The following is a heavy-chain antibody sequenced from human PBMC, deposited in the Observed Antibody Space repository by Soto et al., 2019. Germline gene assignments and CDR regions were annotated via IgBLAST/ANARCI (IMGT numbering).Heavy chain of an antibody. D-gene: IGHD5-18*01. CDR2: INPSGGST. CDR1: GYTFTSYY. V-gene: IGHV1-46*01. J-gene: IGHJ6*02. CDR3: ARDCPQVEQLWLLTYYYYGMDV. Sequence: ASVNVSCKASGYTFTSYYMHWVRQAPGQGREWMGIINPSGGSTSYAQKFQGRVTMTRDTSTSTVYMELSSLRSEDTAVYYCARDCPQVEQLWLLTYYYYGMDVWGQGTTVTVSS.